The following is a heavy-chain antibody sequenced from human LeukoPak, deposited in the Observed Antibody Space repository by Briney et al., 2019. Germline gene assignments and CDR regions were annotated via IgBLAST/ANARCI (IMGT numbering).Heavy chain of an antibody. D-gene: IGHD1-1*01. CDR3: ARRTTGTHADAFDI. V-gene: IGHV4-39*01. CDR1: GGSIRSTSYY. Sequence: PSETLSLTCTVSGGSIRSTSYYWGWIRQPPGKGLDWIGSISYSGSTYYNPSLKSRVTISVDTSKNQFSLKLSSVTAADTAVYYCARRTTGTHADAFDIWGQGTVVTVSS. CDR2: ISYSGST. J-gene: IGHJ3*02.